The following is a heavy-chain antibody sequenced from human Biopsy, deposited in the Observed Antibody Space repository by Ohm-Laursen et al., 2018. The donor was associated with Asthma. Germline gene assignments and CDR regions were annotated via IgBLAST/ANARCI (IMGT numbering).Heavy chain of an antibody. Sequence: SETLSLTCTVSGGSMGSSSYYWGWIRQPPGKGLEWMGSISYTGSAYHNPSLKSRVTISVDTSKNQFSLKLSSVTAADTAVYYCARGGWGQLGLGYWGQGTLVTASS. V-gene: IGHV4-39*07. J-gene: IGHJ4*02. CDR3: ARGGWGQLGLGY. D-gene: IGHD6-6*01. CDR2: ISYTGSA. CDR1: GGSMGSSSYY.